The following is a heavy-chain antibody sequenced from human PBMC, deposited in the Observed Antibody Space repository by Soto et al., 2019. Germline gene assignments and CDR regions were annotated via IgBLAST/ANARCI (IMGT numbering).Heavy chain of an antibody. CDR1: GGSISGHY. D-gene: IGHD3-16*01. V-gene: IGHV4-59*08. CDR3: ARGPYYDLIWNYYYMDV. Sequence: QVQLQESGPGLVKPSETLSLSCNVSGGSISGHYWSWVRQTPGKGLEWIGYIYYRGGTNYNPSLKSRVTISVDTSKNHFSLRLTSVTAADTAVYYCARGPYYDLIWNYYYMDVWGKGTTVTVS. CDR2: IYYRGGT. J-gene: IGHJ6*03.